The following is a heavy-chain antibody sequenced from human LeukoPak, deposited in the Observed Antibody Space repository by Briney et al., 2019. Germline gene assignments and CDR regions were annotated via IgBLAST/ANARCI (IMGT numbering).Heavy chain of an antibody. J-gene: IGHJ4*02. Sequence: GESLKISCKGSGYSFTSYWISWGRQMPGKGLGGMGRIDPSDSYTNYSPSFQGHVTISADKSISTAYLQWSSLKASDTAMYYCARHGPGTTTPGDYWGQGTLVTVSS. V-gene: IGHV5-10-1*01. D-gene: IGHD1-1*01. CDR2: IDPSDSYT. CDR3: ARHGPGTTTPGDY. CDR1: GYSFTSYW.